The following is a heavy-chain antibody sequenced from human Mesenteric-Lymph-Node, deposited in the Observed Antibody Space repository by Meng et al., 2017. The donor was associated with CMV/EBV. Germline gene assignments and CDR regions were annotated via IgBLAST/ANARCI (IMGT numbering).Heavy chain of an antibody. J-gene: IGHJ6*02. V-gene: IGHV3-7*01. CDR1: GFTFSNYW. Sequence: GESLKISCAASGFTFSNYWMSWVRQVPGKGLEWVANTKQDGSGKYYVDSVKGRFTISRDNAKNSLYLQMNSLRAEDTAVYYCARYCSSTSCYGDYYYYGMDVWGQGTTVTVSS. CDR3: ARYCSSTSCYGDYYYYGMDV. D-gene: IGHD2-2*01. CDR2: TKQDGSGK.